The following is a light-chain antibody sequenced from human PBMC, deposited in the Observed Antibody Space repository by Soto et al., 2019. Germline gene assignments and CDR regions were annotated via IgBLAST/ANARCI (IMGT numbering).Light chain of an antibody. CDR3: QQLNSYPLT. CDR1: QDISDY. J-gene: IGKJ4*01. Sequence: DIQLTQSPSFLSASVGDRVTITCRASQDISDYLAWYQQRLGKAPKLLIYAASTLQSGVPSRFSGSGSGTEFTLTISSLQPEDFATYSCQQLNSYPLTFGGGTKVDIK. CDR2: AAS. V-gene: IGKV1-9*01.